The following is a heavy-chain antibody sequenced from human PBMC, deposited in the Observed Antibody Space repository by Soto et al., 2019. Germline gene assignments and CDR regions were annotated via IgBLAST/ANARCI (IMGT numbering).Heavy chain of an antibody. J-gene: IGHJ6*02. CDR2: ISGSGGST. Sequence: GGSLRLSCAASGFTFSSYAMSWVRQAPGKGLEWVSAISGSGGSTYYADSVKGRFTISRDNSKNTLYLQMNSLRAEDTAVYYCAKDARSSTRYYYYGMDVWGQGTTVTVSS. D-gene: IGHD6-13*01. V-gene: IGHV3-23*01. CDR3: AKDARSSTRYYYYGMDV. CDR1: GFTFSSYA.